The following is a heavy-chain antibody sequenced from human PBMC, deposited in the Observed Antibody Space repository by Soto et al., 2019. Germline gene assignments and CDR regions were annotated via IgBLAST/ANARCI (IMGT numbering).Heavy chain of an antibody. CDR3: ASPIAAAGTHLYWYGLDA. CDR2: IDSDGSET. Sequence: EVRLVESGGGLVQPGGSLSLSCAASGFTFSNYWMHWVRQVPGKGLVWVSRIDSDGSETNYADSVKGRFTISRDNPKNTVYLQINRLRPEDTAVYCCASPIAAAGTHLYWYGLDAWDQGTTVTVSS. J-gene: IGHJ6*01. CDR1: GFTFSNYW. V-gene: IGHV3-74*01. D-gene: IGHD6-25*01.